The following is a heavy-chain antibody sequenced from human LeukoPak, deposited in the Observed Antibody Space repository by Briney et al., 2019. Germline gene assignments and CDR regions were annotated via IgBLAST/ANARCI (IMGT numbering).Heavy chain of an antibody. Sequence: GGSLRLSSAASGFTFSSYAMSWDRQAPGKGLEWVSAISGSGGSTYYADSVKGRFTISRDNSKNTLYLQMNSLRAEDTAVYYCARGAAAVSELDYWGQGTLVTVSS. J-gene: IGHJ4*02. CDR3: ARGAAAVSELDY. CDR1: GFTFSSYA. CDR2: ISGSGGST. D-gene: IGHD6-13*01. V-gene: IGHV3-23*01.